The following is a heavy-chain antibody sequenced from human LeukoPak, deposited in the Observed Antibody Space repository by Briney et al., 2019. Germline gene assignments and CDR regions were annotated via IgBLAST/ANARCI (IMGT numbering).Heavy chain of an antibody. J-gene: IGHJ3*02. CDR1: GFTFSSYG. D-gene: IGHD3-22*01. V-gene: IGHV3-30*03. CDR2: ISYDGSNK. CDR3: ARVGDRVVITNFLINDAFDI. Sequence: GGSLRLSCAAFGFTFSSYGMHWVRQAPGKGLEWVAVISYDGSNKYYADSVKGRFTISRDNAKNSLYLQMNSLRAEDTALYHCARVGDRVVITNFLINDAFDIWGQGTIVTVSS.